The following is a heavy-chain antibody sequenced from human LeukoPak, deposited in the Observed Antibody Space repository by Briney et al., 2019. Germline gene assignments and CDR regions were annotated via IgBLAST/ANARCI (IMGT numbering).Heavy chain of an antibody. J-gene: IGHJ6*04. CDR2: IYYSGST. D-gene: IGHD6-13*01. V-gene: IGHV4-59*01. CDR3: ARGSSWYKDYYYGTDV. CDR1: GGSISSYY. Sequence: SETLSLTCTVSGGSISSYYWSWIRQPPGKGLEWIGYIYYSGSTNYNPSLKSRVTISVDTSKNQFSLKLSSVTAADTAVYYCARGSSWYKDYYYGTDVWGKGTTVTVSS.